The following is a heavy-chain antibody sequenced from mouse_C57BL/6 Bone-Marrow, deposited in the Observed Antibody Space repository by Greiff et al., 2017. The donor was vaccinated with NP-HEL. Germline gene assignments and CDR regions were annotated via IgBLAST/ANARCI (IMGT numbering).Heavy chain of an antibody. CDR3: ARSGLRSRYFDV. CDR2: IYWDDDK. CDR1: GFSLSTSGMG. D-gene: IGHD1-1*01. Sequence: QVTLKESGPGILQSSQTLSLTCSFSGFSLSTSGMGVSWIRQPSGKGLEWLAHIYWDDDKRYNPSLKSRLTISKYTSRNQVFLTFTSVDTADTATYYCARSGLRSRYFDVWGTGTTVTVSS. J-gene: IGHJ1*03. V-gene: IGHV8-12*01.